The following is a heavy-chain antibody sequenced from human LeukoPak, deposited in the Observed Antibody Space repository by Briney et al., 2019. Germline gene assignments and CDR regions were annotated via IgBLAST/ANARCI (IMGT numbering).Heavy chain of an antibody. CDR2: ISGSGGST. J-gene: IGHJ4*02. V-gene: IGHV3-23*01. CDR1: GFTFSSYA. CDR3: AKGYYDYVWGSYYFDY. D-gene: IGHD3-16*01. Sequence: QPGGSLRLSCAASGFTFSSYAMSWVRQAPGKGLEWVSAISGSGGSTYYADSVKGRFTIPRDNSRDTLYLQMNSLRAEDTAVYYCAKGYYDYVWGSYYFDYWGQGTLVTVSS.